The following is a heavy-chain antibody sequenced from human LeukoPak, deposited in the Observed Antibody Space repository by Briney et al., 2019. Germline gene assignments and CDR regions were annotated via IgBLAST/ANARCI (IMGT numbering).Heavy chain of an antibody. CDR3: AREGQGAAGNF. CDR1: GFTVSSNY. D-gene: IGHD6-13*01. CDR2: IYSGGST. J-gene: IGHJ4*02. V-gene: IGHV3-53*01. Sequence: GGSLRLSCAASGFTVSSNYMSWVRQAPGKGLEWVSVIYSGGSTYYADSVKGRFTISRDNSKNTLYLQMNSLRAEDTAVYYCAREGQGAAGNFWGQGTLVTVSS.